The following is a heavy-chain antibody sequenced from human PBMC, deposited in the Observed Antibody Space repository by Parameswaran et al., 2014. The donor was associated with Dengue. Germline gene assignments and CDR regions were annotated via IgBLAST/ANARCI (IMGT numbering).Heavy chain of an antibody. CDR3: ARDYRALLNAFDI. J-gene: IGHJ3*02. V-gene: IGHV3-11*04. CDR2: ISSSGSTI. D-gene: IGHD3-16*02. Sequence: RWIRQPPGKGLEWVSYISSSGSTIYYADSVKGRFTISRDNAKNSLYLQMNSLRAEDTAVYYCARDYRALLNAFDIWGQGTMVTVSS.